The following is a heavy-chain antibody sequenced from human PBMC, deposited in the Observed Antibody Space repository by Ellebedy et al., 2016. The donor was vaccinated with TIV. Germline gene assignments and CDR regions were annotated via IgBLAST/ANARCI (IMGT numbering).Heavy chain of an antibody. D-gene: IGHD3-16*01. J-gene: IGHJ4*02. CDR3: ASRIKMM. V-gene: IGHV3-33*08. Sequence: GESLKISCAASGFTFSSYGMHWVRQAPGKGLEWVAIIWYDGSNKYYADSVKGRFTISRDNANNLLYLQMNSLRAEDTAVYYCASRIKMMWGQGTLVTVSS. CDR1: GFTFSSYG. CDR2: IWYDGSNK.